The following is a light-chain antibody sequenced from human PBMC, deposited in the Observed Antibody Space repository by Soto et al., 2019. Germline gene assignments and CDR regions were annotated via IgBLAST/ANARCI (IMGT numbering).Light chain of an antibody. CDR3: QQSYSTPPNT. Sequence: DIHMTQSPSSLSASVGDRVTITCRASQSISSYLNWYQQKPGKAPKLLIYAASSLQSGVPSRFSGSGSGTDFNLTISSLQPEDFATYYCQQSYSTPPNTFGQGTKLEMK. CDR1: QSISSY. V-gene: IGKV1-39*01. CDR2: AAS. J-gene: IGKJ2*01.